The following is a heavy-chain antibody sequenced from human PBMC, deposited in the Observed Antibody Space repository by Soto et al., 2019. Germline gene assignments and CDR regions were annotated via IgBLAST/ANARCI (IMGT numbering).Heavy chain of an antibody. J-gene: IGHJ4*02. Sequence: SVKVSCKTSGASHSTNPISRVRQAPGQGLELMGGTGSGTGPGNHAQKFQGRLTVTADKSTSTVYMELTNFSSEDTAVYYCGRRHSGGFFRSFESGGQGTLVT. V-gene: IGHV1-69*06. CDR2: TGSGTGPG. D-gene: IGHD2-15*01. CDR3: GRRHSGGFFRSFES. CDR1: GASHSTNP.